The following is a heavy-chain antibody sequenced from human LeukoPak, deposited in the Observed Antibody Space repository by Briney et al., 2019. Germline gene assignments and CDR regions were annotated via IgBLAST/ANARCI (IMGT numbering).Heavy chain of an antibody. CDR3: ARGLGYCSGGSCYSFRYNWFDP. V-gene: IGHV4-59*12. J-gene: IGHJ5*02. Sequence: SETLSLTCTVFGGSISSYYWSWIRQPPGKGLEWVGYIYYSGSTNYNPSLKSRVTISVDTSKNQFSLKLSSVTAADTAVYYCARGLGYCSGGSCYSFRYNWFDPWGQGTLVTVSS. D-gene: IGHD2-15*01. CDR2: IYYSGST. CDR1: GGSISSYY.